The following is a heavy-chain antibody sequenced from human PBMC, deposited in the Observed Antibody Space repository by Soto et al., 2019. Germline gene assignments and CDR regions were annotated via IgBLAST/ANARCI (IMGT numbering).Heavy chain of an antibody. CDR2: ISGSGPTT. V-gene: IGHV3-23*01. J-gene: IGHJ4*02. CDR1: GFTFSSYA. CDR3: AKDKGITMIAVVTSFDY. D-gene: IGHD3-22*01. Sequence: XESLLLSCAASGFTFSSYAMSWVRQAPGKGLEWVSAISGSGPTTYYADSVKGRFTISRDNSKNTLNLQMNSLRAEDTAVYYCAKDKGITMIAVVTSFDYWGQGALVTISS.